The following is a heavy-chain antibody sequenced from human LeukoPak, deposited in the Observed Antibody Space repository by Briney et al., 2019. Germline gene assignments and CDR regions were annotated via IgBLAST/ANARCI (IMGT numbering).Heavy chain of an antibody. CDR1: VFSFIPHW. CDR2: INGHGSET. D-gene: IGHD6-19*01. CDR3: AREIVSAVAGNFDY. Sequence: GGSLRLSCAASVFSFIPHWMSWVRQAPGEGLEWVANINGHGSETNNVDSVKGRFTVSRDNAKNSLLLQMNSFRAEDTAVYYCAREIVSAVAGNFDYWGQGTLVTVSS. J-gene: IGHJ4*02. V-gene: IGHV3-7*01.